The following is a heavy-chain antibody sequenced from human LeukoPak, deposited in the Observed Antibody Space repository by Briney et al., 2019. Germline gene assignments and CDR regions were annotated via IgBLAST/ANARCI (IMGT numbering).Heavy chain of an antibody. J-gene: IGHJ4*02. V-gene: IGHV3-21*03. CDR1: GFTFSSYS. CDR3: ARDPVEWELLLDY. Sequence: GGSLRLSCAASGFTFSSYSMNWVRQAPGKGLEWVSSISSSSSYIYYADSVKGRFSISRDNARNSVYLQMASLRVEDTAVYYCARDPVEWELLLDYWGQGTLVTVSS. CDR2: ISSSSSYI. D-gene: IGHD1-26*01.